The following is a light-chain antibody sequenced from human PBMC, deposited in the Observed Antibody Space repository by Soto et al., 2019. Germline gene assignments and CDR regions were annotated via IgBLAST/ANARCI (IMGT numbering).Light chain of an antibody. CDR2: EVS. J-gene: IGLJ2*01. CDR3: SSYAGSNNLG. Sequence: QSVLTQPPSASGSPGQSVTISCTGTSSDVGGYNSVSWYQHHPGKAPKLMIYEVSKRPSGVPDRFSGSKSGNTASLTVSGLQAEDEADYYCSSYAGSNNLGFGGGTQLTVL. CDR1: SSDVGGYNS. V-gene: IGLV2-8*01.